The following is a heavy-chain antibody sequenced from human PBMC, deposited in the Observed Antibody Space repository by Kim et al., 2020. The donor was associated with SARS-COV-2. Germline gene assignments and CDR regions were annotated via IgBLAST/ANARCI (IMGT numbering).Heavy chain of an antibody. V-gene: IGHV4-61*08. D-gene: IGHD3-10*01. J-gene: IGHJ4*02. CDR1: GDSVSSGDSY. Sequence: SETLSLTCTVSGDSVSSGDSYWSWIRQSPGGGLEWIAFVHSSGRTNYKPSLNSRVITSLDTSKNQFSLKLSSVDAADTAVYYCARDPGSYYTIFDYWGPGILVTVSS. CDR3: ARDPGSYYTIFDY. CDR2: VHSSGRT.